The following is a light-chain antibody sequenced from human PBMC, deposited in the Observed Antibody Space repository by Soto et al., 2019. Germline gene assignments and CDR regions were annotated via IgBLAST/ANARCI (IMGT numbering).Light chain of an antibody. CDR3: HQFSSSPPTVT. V-gene: IGKV3-20*01. Sequence: EIVLTQSPQTLSLSPGETATLSCRASRSGSTNNLAWYQQKPGQAPRLLVHGTSSRTTGIPDRFSGSGSGTDFSITISRLDLEDFAVYYCHQFSSSPPTVTFGGGTLLEIK. CDR2: GTS. CDR1: RSGSTNN. J-gene: IGKJ4*01.